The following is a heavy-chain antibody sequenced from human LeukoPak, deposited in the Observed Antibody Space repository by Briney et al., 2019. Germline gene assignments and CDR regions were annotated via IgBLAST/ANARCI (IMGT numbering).Heavy chain of an antibody. CDR2: ISGGGDTT. J-gene: IGHJ4*02. Sequence: PGGSLRLSCAASGFTFNSYAMSWVRQAPGKGLEWVSAISGGGDTTYYADSVKGRFTISRDNFKNTLYLQMNSLRAEDTAVFYCAKDQSGSSRAYYFDCWGQGTLVTVSS. CDR3: AKDQSGSSRAYYFDC. CDR1: GFTFNSYA. V-gene: IGHV3-23*01. D-gene: IGHD2-15*01.